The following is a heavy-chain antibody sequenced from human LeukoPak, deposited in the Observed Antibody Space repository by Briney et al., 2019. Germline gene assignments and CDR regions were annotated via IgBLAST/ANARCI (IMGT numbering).Heavy chain of an antibody. CDR3: ARGPPADPAADFFY. CDR1: GGSISSYY. D-gene: IGHD6-13*01. J-gene: IGHJ4*02. V-gene: IGHV4-59*01. CDR2: IYYSGST. Sequence: SETLSLTCTVSGGSISSYYWSWIRQPPGKGLEWIGYIYYSGSTNYNPSLKSRVTISVDTSKRQFSLKLSSVTAADTAVYYCARGPPADPAADFFYWGQGTLVTVSS.